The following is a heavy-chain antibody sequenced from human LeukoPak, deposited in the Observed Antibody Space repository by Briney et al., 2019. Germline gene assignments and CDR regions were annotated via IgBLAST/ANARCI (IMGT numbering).Heavy chain of an antibody. CDR1: GFTFSSYA. J-gene: IGHJ4*02. CDR3: ARRDSGWSQYYFDY. CDR2: ISYDGSNK. V-gene: IGHV3-30-3*01. Sequence: PGGSLRLSCAASGFTFSSYAMHWVRQAPGKGLEWVAVISYDGSNKYYADSVKGRFTISRDNSKNSLYLQMNSLRAEDTAVYYCARRDSGWSQYYFDYWGQGTLVTVSS. D-gene: IGHD6-19*01.